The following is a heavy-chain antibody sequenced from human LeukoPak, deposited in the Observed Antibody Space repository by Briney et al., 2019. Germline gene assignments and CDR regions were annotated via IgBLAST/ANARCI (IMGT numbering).Heavy chain of an antibody. CDR1: GFTFSGSA. V-gene: IGHV3-73*01. Sequence: GGSLRLSCAASGFTFSGSAMHWVRQASGKGLEWVGRIRSKANSYATAYAASVKGRFTISRDDSKNTAYLQMNSLKTEDTAVYYCTTEVPTVAARLDDAFDIWGQGTMVTVSS. D-gene: IGHD6-6*01. J-gene: IGHJ3*02. CDR3: TTEVPTVAARLDDAFDI. CDR2: IRSKANSYAT.